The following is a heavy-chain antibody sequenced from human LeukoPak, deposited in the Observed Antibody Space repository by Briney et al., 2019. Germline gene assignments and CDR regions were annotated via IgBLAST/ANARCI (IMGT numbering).Heavy chain of an antibody. CDR3: AREFFWSGYYTSPYGMDV. CDR1: GFTFSSYS. D-gene: IGHD3-3*01. V-gene: IGHV3-21*01. CDR2: ISSSSYI. J-gene: IGHJ6*02. Sequence: GGSLRLSCAASGFTFSSYSMNWVRQAPGKGLEWVSSISSSSYIYYAGSVKGRFTISRDNAKNSLYLQMNSLRAEDTAVYYCAREFFWSGYYTSPYGMDVWGQGTTVTVSS.